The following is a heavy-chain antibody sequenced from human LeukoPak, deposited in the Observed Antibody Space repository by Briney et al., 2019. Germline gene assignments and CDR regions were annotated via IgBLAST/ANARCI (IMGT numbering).Heavy chain of an antibody. J-gene: IGHJ6*03. CDR1: GGSISSYY. V-gene: IGHV4-4*07. D-gene: IGHD2-2*01. CDR3: ARARVVPAAISWHYYYYMDV. CDR2: IYTSGST. Sequence: SETLSLTCTVSGGSISSYYWSWIRQPAGKGLEWIGRIYTSGSTNYNPSLKSRVTMSVDTSKNQFSLKLSSVTAADTAVYYCARARVVPAAISWHYYYYMDVWGKGTTVTVSS.